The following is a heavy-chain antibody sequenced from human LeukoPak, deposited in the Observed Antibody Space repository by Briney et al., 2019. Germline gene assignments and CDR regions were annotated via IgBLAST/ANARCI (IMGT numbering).Heavy chain of an antibody. J-gene: IGHJ4*02. CDR1: GFTFSSCW. CDR3: ARDSLYGDYLD. Sequence: GGSLRLSCAASGFTFSSCWMHWVRQAPGKGLVWVSRINSDGSSTSYADSVKGRFTISRDNAKNTLYLQMNSLRAEDTAVYYCARDSLYGDYLDWGQGTLVTVSS. CDR2: INSDGSST. V-gene: IGHV3-74*01. D-gene: IGHD4-17*01.